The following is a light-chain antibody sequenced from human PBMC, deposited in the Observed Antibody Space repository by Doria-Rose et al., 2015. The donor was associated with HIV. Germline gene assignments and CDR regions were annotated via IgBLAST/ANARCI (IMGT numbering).Light chain of an antibody. CDR3: QKYDSAPWT. Sequence: ASVGDRVTITCRASQGISNSLAWYQQKPGKVPKLLICAASTLRSGVPSRFSGSGSGTDFTLAISSLQPEDVATYYCQKYDSAPWTFGQGTKVEI. CDR1: QGISNS. J-gene: IGKJ1*01. V-gene: IGKV1-27*01. CDR2: AAS.